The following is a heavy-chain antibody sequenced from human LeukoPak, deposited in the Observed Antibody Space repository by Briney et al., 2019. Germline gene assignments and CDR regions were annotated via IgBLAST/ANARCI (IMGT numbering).Heavy chain of an antibody. CDR1: GGSISSGGSY. D-gene: IGHD1-26*01. V-gene: IGHV4-61*08. Sequence: PSQTLSLTCTVSGGSISSGGSYWSWIRQHPGKGLEWIGYIYYSGSTNYNSSLKSRVTISVDTSKNQFSLKLSSVTAADTAVYYCARSGSYYGAGFDYWGQGTLVTVSS. CDR2: IYYSGST. CDR3: ARSGSYYGAGFDY. J-gene: IGHJ4*02.